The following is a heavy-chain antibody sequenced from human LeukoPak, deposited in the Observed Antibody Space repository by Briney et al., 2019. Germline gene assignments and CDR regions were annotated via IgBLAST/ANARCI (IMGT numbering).Heavy chain of an antibody. D-gene: IGHD3-10*01. CDR1: GYTFSNYY. CDR3: ARAYYGSGSYPQFDY. Sequence: GASVKVSCTASGYTFSNYYIHWVRQAPGQGLEWMGIINASGGSTSYAQKFQGRVTMTRDTSTSTVYMEPSSLRSEDTATYYCARAYYGSGSYPQFDYWGQGTLVTVSS. J-gene: IGHJ4*02. V-gene: IGHV1-46*01. CDR2: INASGGST.